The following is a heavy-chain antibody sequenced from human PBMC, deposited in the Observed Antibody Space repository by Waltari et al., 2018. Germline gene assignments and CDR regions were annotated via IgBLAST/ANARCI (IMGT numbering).Heavy chain of an antibody. CDR1: GFTVSSNY. CDR3: ARDRAAEDAFDI. Sequence: EVQLVETGGGLIQPGGSLRLSCAASGFTVSSNYMSWVRQAPGKGLEWVSFIYSGGSTYYADSVKGRFTISRDNSKNTLYLQMNSLRAEDTAVYYCARDRAAEDAFDIWGQGTMVTVSS. V-gene: IGHV3-53*02. D-gene: IGHD6-13*01. J-gene: IGHJ3*02. CDR2: IYSGGST.